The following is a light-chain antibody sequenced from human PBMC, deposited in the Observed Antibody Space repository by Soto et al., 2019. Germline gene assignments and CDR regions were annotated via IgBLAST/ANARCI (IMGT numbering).Light chain of an antibody. Sequence: QSALTQPHSVSGSPGQSVTISCTGTSSDVGGYNYVSWYQQHPGKAPKLMIYDVSKRPSGVPDRFSGSKSGNTASLTISGLQAEDEADYYCCSYAGSYTFGFGGGTKLTVL. CDR3: CSYAGSYTFG. CDR2: DVS. CDR1: SSDVGGYNY. V-gene: IGLV2-11*01. J-gene: IGLJ2*01.